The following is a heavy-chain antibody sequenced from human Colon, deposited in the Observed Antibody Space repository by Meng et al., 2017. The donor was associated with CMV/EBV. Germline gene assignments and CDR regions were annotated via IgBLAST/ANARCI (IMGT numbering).Heavy chain of an antibody. CDR3: AHHGGFGELGPVLFEYYYDNMDV. D-gene: IGHD3-10*01. V-gene: IGHV3-11*01. Sequence: GGSLRLSCAASGFVLGDYFMNWVRQAPGKGLEWVAYISSTSYTIYYADSVKGRFTISRDNAKNVLSLQMNSLGADDTAVYYCAHHGGFGELGPVLFEYYYDNMDVWGQGTTVTVSS. CDR1: GFVLGDYF. J-gene: IGHJ6*02. CDR2: ISSTSYTI.